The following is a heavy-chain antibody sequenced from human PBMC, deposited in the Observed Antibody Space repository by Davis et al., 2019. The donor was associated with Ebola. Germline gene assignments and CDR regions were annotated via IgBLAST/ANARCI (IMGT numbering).Heavy chain of an antibody. D-gene: IGHD6-19*01. Sequence: GESLKISCAASGFTFSSYSMTWVRQAPGKGLEWVANIKQDGSEKYYVDSVKGRFTISRDNAKNSLYLQMNSLRAEDTAVYYCAKGISSGTPRGNLDYWGQGTLVTVSS. J-gene: IGHJ4*02. CDR1: GFTFSSYS. CDR3: AKGISSGTPRGNLDY. CDR2: IKQDGSEK. V-gene: IGHV3-7*03.